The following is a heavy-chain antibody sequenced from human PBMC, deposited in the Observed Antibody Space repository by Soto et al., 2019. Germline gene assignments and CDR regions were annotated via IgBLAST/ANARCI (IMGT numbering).Heavy chain of an antibody. CDR2: ISGSGANT. J-gene: IGHJ4*02. Sequence: EVQLLESGGGLVQRGGSLRLSCAASGFTFSNYPMSWVRQAPGKGLEWVSVISGSGANTHYADFVKGRFTISRDNSKNTLSLHMNSLRAEDTALYYCAKDRAFTISSPFDSWGQGTLVTVSS. CDR1: GFTFSNYP. D-gene: IGHD3-3*01. V-gene: IGHV3-23*01. CDR3: AKDRAFTISSPFDS.